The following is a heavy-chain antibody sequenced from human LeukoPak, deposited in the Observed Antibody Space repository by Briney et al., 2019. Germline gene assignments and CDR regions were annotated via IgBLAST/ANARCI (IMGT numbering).Heavy chain of an antibody. D-gene: IGHD2/OR15-2a*01. CDR3: ARARTPYSDDAFDI. CDR2: IYYTGST. Sequence: PSETLSLTCTVSGGSIDPYYWIWIRQSPERGLEWIGYIYYTGSTNSNPSLKSRVTISLDKSKNQFSLKLGSVTAADTAIYYCARARTPYSDDAFDIWGQGTMVTVSS. V-gene: IGHV4-59*01. J-gene: IGHJ3*02. CDR1: GGSIDPYY.